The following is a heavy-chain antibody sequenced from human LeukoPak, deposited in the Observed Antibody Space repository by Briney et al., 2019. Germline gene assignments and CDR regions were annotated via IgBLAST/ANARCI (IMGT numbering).Heavy chain of an antibody. J-gene: IGHJ4*02. CDR2: IRYDGSNK. D-gene: IGHD3-3*01. V-gene: IGHV3-30*02. CDR1: GFTLSSYG. Sequence: PGGSLRLSCAASGFTLSSYGMHWVRQAPGKGLEWVAFIRYDGSNKYYADSVKGRFTISRDNSKNTLYLQMNSLRAEDTAVYYCAKDLNRVTIFGVVTSTQYYFDYWGQGTLVTVSS. CDR3: AKDLNRVTIFGVVTSTQYYFDY.